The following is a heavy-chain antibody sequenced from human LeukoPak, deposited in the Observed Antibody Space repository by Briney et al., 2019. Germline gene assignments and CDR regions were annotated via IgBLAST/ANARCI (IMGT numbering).Heavy chain of an antibody. CDR3: AKDLQAIEQWLEYYFDY. CDR2: IRGSGGST. J-gene: IGHJ4*02. V-gene: IGHV3-23*01. D-gene: IGHD6-19*01. Sequence: GGSLRLSCAACGFIFSSYAMSWVRQARGKGLEGVSAIRGSGGSTYYADSVKGRLTISRDNSENTLYLQMNSVRAEDTAVYYCAKDLQAIEQWLEYYFDYWGQGTLVTVSS. CDR1: GFIFSSYA.